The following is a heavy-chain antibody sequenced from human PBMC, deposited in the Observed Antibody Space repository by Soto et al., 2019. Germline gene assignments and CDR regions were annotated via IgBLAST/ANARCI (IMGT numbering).Heavy chain of an antibody. CDR2: IYHSGST. V-gene: IGHV4-38-2*02. J-gene: IGHJ5*02. Sequence: SETLSLTCSLSDYSISSGYYWGWIRQPPGKGLEWIGCIYHSGSTYFNPSLKSRVTLSVDTSRNQFSLKLSSVTAADTAVYYCAREDSRAFDPWGQGTLVTVSS. D-gene: IGHD6-13*01. CDR3: AREDSRAFDP. CDR1: DYSISSGYY.